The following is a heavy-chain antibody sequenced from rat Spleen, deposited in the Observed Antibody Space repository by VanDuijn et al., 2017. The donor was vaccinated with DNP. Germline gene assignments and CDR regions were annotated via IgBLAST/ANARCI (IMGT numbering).Heavy chain of an antibody. V-gene: IGHV5-31*01. CDR3: VTHENYYDGSYWFAY. Sequence: EVKLVESGGDLVQPGRSLKLSCVASGFTFNNYWMTWIRQVPGKGLEWVASITSSGGSTYYPDSVKGRFTISRDNANSTLHLQMDSLRSEDTAIYHCVTHENYYDGSYWFAYWGQGTLVTVSS. CDR2: ITSSGGST. D-gene: IGHD1-12*02. CDR1: GFTFNNYW. J-gene: IGHJ3*01.